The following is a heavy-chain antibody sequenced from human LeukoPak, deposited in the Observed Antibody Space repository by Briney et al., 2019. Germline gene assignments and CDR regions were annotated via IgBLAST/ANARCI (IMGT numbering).Heavy chain of an antibody. V-gene: IGHV1-18*01. CDR1: GYTFTRYG. J-gene: IGHJ4*02. CDR2: ISAYNGKT. Sequence: ASVKVSCKASGYTFTRYGISWVRQAPGQGLEWMGWISAYNGKTNYAQKLQGRVTMTTDTSTSTAYMELRSLRSDDTAVYYCARAPPMVRGAPNFDYWGQGTLVTVSP. D-gene: IGHD3-10*01. CDR3: ARAPPMVRGAPNFDY.